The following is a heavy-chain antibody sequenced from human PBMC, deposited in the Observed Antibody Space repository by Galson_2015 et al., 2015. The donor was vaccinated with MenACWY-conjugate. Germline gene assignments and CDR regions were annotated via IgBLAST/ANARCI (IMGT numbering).Heavy chain of an antibody. D-gene: IGHD2-2*01. CDR2: INRGNGDT. Sequence: SVKVSCKASGETFTNYAEHQLRQAPGQRLEWKGWINRGNGDTKYSKKFQGIVTISSDTSARAAYMEMSSLKSEDTAIYYCSTCFLSASAGPWGPGSLVTVSS. J-gene: IGHJ5*02. CDR3: STCFLSASAGP. V-gene: IGHV1-3*01. CDR1: GETFTNYA.